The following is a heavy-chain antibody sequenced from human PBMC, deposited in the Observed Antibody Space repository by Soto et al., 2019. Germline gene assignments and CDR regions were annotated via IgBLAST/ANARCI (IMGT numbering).Heavy chain of an antibody. CDR3: AKDLTGATCA. CDR1: GFTFRNDA. D-gene: IGHD7-27*01. V-gene: IGHV3-23*01. CDR2: VDTYDKT. Sequence: EVQVLASGGDLVQPGGSLRLSCSTSGFTFRNDAFNWVRQAPGRGLEWVSAVDTYDKTYYTDSVKGRFTISRDISKDTLFLQMNSLRVEDTAVYFCAKDLTGATCAWGQGTLYAVSS. J-gene: IGHJ5*02.